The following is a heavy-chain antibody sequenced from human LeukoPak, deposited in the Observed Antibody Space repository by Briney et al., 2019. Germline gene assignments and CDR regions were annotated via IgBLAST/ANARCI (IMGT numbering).Heavy chain of an antibody. CDR2: IWYDGSNK. CDR1: GITFSSYG. J-gene: IGHJ4*02. CDR3: ARDSDEFSPGRLGY. Sequence: GRSLRLSCAASGITFSSYGMHWVRQAPGKGLEWVAIIWYDGSNKYYADSVKGRFTISRDNSKNTLYLQMNSLRAEDTAVYYCARDSDEFSPGRLGYWGQGILVTVSS. D-gene: IGHD1-26*01. V-gene: IGHV3-33*01.